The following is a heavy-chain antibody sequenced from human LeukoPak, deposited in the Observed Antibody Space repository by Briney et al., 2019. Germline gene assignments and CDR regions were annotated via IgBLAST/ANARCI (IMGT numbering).Heavy chain of an antibody. D-gene: IGHD4-17*01. Sequence: ASVKVSCKVSGYTLTELSMHWVRQAPGKGLEWMGGFDPEDGETIYAQKFQGRVTMTEDTSTDTAYMELSSLRSEDTAVYYCATDLLYGDYATNFDYWGQGTLVTVS. CDR2: FDPEDGET. V-gene: IGHV1-24*01. CDR1: GYTLTELS. J-gene: IGHJ4*02. CDR3: ATDLLYGDYATNFDY.